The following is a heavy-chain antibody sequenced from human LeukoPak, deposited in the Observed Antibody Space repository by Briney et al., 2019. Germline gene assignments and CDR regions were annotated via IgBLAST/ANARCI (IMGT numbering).Heavy chain of an antibody. CDR2: MHYRGTT. Sequence: SETLSLTCTVSGVSIGSSNNSWGWIRQPPGKGLEWLGSMHYRGTTYYIPSLKSRVTISVDTSKNQFSLKLSSVTAADTAVYYCARHEEEDGYNAKTFDFWGQGTLVTVSS. CDR3: ARHEEEDGYNAKTFDF. J-gene: IGHJ4*02. D-gene: IGHD5-24*01. CDR1: GVSIGSSNNS. V-gene: IGHV4-39*01.